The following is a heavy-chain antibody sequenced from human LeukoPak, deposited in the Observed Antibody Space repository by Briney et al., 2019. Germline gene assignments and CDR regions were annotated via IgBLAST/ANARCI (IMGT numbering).Heavy chain of an antibody. D-gene: IGHD5-24*01. V-gene: IGHV3-21*01. CDR3: AREWLELEIGFDY. CDR1: GFTFSSYS. CDR2: ISSSSSYI. Sequence: GGSLRLSCAASGFTFSSYSMNWVRQAPGKGLEWVSSISSSSSYIYYADSVKGRFTISRDNAKNSLYLQMNSLRAEDTAVYYCAREWLELEIGFDYWGQGTLATVSS. J-gene: IGHJ4*02.